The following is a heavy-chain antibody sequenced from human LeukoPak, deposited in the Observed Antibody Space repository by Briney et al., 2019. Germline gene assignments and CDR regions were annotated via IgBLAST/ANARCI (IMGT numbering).Heavy chain of an antibody. V-gene: IGHV1-69*05. Sequence: GASVKVSCKASGGTFSSYAISWVRQAPGQGLEWMGGIIPIFGTANYAQKFQGRVTITTDESTSTAYMELSSLRSEDTAVYYCARVRRGYSYGNSYYYYYMDVWDKGTTVTVSS. CDR2: IIPIFGTA. CDR3: ARVRRGYSYGNSYYYYYMDV. D-gene: IGHD5-18*01. CDR1: GGTFSSYA. J-gene: IGHJ6*03.